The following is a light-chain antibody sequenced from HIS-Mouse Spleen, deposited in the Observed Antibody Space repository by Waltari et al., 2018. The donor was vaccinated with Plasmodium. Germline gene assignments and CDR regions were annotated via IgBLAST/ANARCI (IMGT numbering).Light chain of an antibody. CDR2: GKN. Sequence: SSELTQDPAVSVALGQTVRLTCQGASLRSYYASCYQQKPGQSPVLVIYGKNNRTPGIPGRFSGPSSGNTASLTITGAQAEDEADYYCNSRDSSGNHQVFGGGTKLTVL. CDR1: SLRSYY. CDR3: NSRDSSGNHQV. V-gene: IGLV3-19*01. J-gene: IGLJ3*02.